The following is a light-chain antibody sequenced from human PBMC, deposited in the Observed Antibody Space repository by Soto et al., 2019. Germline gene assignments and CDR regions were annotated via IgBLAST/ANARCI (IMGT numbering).Light chain of an antibody. J-gene: IGKJ4*01. CDR3: QQYGNVPLT. CDR2: RVS. V-gene: IGKV3-20*01. Sequence: DIVLTQSPGTLSFSPGERATLSCRASQSVSNRYFAWYQQKPGQAPRLLIYRVSSRATGIPDRFSGSGSGTDFTLTISRLEPKDFAVYYCQQYGNVPLTFGGGTKVDI. CDR1: QSVSNRY.